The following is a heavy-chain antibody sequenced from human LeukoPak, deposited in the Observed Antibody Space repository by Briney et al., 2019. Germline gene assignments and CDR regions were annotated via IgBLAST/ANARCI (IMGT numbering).Heavy chain of an antibody. J-gene: IGHJ4*02. D-gene: IGHD6-13*01. CDR1: GFTFSSYG. CDR2: IRYDGSNK. CDR3: AKEKSIAAAGFDY. V-gene: IGHV3-30*02. Sequence: TGGSLRLSCATSGFTFSSYGMHWVRQAPGKGLEWVAFIRYDGSNKYYADSVKGRFTISRDNSKNTLYLQMNSLRAEDTAVYYCAKEKSIAAAGFDYWGQGTLVTVSS.